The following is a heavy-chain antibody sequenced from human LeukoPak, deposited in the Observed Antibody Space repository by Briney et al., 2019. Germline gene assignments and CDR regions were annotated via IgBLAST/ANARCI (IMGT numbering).Heavy chain of an antibody. J-gene: IGHJ5*02. CDR3: ARELAGDGLNWFDP. CDR1: GYTFTSYG. D-gene: IGHD3-9*01. V-gene: IGHV1-18*03. CDR2: ISAYNGNT. Sequence: ASVKVSCKASGYTFTSYGISWVRQAPGQGLEWMGWISAYNGNTNYAQKLQGRVTMTTDTSTSTAYMELRSLRSEDMAVYYCARELAGDGLNWFDPWGQGTLVTVSS.